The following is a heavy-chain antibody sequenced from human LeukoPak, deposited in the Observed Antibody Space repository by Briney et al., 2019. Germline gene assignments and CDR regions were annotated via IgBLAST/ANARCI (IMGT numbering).Heavy chain of an antibody. D-gene: IGHD5-24*01. J-gene: IGHJ3*02. Sequence: GGSLRPSCAASGFTFSSYAMSWVRQAPGKGLEWVSAISGSGGSTYYADSVKGRFTISRDNSKNTLYLQMNSLRAEDTAVYYCAKVPADGYNENNIWGQGTMVTVSS. CDR2: ISGSGGST. CDR3: AKVPADGYNENNI. CDR1: GFTFSSYA. V-gene: IGHV3-23*01.